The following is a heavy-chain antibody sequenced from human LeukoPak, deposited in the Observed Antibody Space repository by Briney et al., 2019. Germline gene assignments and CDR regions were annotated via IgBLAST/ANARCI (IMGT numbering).Heavy chain of an antibody. J-gene: IGHJ6*02. CDR2: IYPGDSDT. V-gene: IGHV5-51*01. D-gene: IGHD5-18*01. CDR3: ARIQSYDYYGMGV. Sequence: GESLKISCKGSGYSFTSYWIGWARQMPGKGLEWMGIIYPGDSDTRYSPSFQGQVTISADKSISTAYLQWSSLKASDTAMYYCARIQSYDYYGMGVWGQGTTVTVSS. CDR1: GYSFTSYW.